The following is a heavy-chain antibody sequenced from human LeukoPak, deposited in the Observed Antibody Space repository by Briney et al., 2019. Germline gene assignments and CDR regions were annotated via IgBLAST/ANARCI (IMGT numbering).Heavy chain of an antibody. CDR3: ARLWTYDSSGYAIDY. CDR2: INHSGST. Sequence: SETLSLTCAVYGGSFSGYYWSWIRQPPGKGPEWIGEINHSGSTNYNPSLKSRVTISVDTSKNQFSLKLSSVTAADTAVYYCARLWTYDSSGYAIDYWGQGTLVTVSS. CDR1: GGSFSGYY. J-gene: IGHJ4*02. V-gene: IGHV4-34*01. D-gene: IGHD3-22*01.